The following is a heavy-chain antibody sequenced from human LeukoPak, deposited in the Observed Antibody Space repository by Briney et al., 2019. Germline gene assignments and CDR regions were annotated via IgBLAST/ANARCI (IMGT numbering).Heavy chain of an antibody. Sequence: PSETLSLTCAVSGGSISSSNWWSWVRQPPGKGLEWIGEIYHSGSTNYNPSLKSRVTISVDKSKNQFSLKLSSVTAADTAVYYCAHRSNYYDSSGPFDYWGQGTLVTVSS. J-gene: IGHJ4*02. V-gene: IGHV4-4*02. CDR3: AHRSNYYDSSGPFDY. CDR2: IYHSGST. D-gene: IGHD3-22*01. CDR1: GGSISSSNW.